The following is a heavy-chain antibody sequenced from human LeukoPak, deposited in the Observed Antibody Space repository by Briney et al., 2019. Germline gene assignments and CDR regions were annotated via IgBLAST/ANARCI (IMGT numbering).Heavy chain of an antibody. V-gene: IGHV4-59*01. CDR3: ARGLGPSAMFDP. CDR1: GASISSYY. J-gene: IGHJ5*02. CDR2: IHYTGTT. Sequence: SETLSLTCTVSGASISSYYWSWIRQPPGKGLEWIGYIHYTGTTNYNPSLKSRVTISVDTSKSQFSLKLNSVTAADTAVFYCARGLGPSAMFDPWGQGTLVTVSS.